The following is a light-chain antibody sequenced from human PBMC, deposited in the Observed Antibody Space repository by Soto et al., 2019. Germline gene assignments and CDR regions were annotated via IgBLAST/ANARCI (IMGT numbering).Light chain of an antibody. CDR1: QSVSSN. CDR3: QHFGGTTFT. CDR2: DAS. V-gene: IGKV3D-11*03. J-gene: IGKJ5*01. Sequence: DIVMTQSPAILSVSPGERATLSCRVSQSVSSNLAWYQQKPGQTPRLLIYDASNRATGIPARFSGSGSGTDFTLTISSLEPEDFAVYYCQHFGGTTFTFGQGTRLEIK.